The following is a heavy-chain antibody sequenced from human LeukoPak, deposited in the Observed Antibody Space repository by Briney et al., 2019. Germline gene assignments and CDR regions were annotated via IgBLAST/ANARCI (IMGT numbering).Heavy chain of an antibody. CDR3: ARDITNGVMDYYYGMDV. CDR2: ISYDGSNK. CDR1: GFTFSSYA. J-gene: IGHJ6*02. V-gene: IGHV3-30-3*01. D-gene: IGHD2-8*01. Sequence: PGGSLRLSCVASGFTFSSYAMHWVRQAPGKGLEWVAVISYDGSNKYYADSVKGRFTISRDNSKNTLYLQMNSLRAEDTAVYYCARDITNGVMDYYYGMDVWGQGTTVTVSS.